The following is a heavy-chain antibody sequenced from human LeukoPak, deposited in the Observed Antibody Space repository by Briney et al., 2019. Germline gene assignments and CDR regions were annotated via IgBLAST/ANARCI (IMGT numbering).Heavy chain of an antibody. V-gene: IGHV1-2*06. Sequence: GASVKVSCKASGYTFTGYFMHWVRQAPGQGLEWMGRINLNSGGTYYAQNFQGSVTMTRDTSISTAYVELSRLTSDDTAVYYCARDLSSTSNWEFDYWGQGTLVTVSS. CDR3: ARDLSSTSNWEFDY. D-gene: IGHD1-26*01. CDR1: GYTFTGYF. CDR2: INLNSGGT. J-gene: IGHJ4*02.